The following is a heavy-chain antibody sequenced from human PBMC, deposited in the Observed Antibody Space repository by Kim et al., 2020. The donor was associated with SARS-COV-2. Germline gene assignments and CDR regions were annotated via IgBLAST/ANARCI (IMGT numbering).Heavy chain of an antibody. J-gene: IGHJ3*02. CDR1: GGSISSYY. CDR3: ARQGVLRFLMTAFDI. Sequence: SETLSLTCTVSGGSISSYYWSWIRQPPGKGLEWIGYIYYSGSTNYNPSLKSRVTISVDTSKNQFSLKLSSVTAADTAVYYCARQGVLRFLMTAFDIWGQGTMVTVAS. V-gene: IGHV4-59*08. D-gene: IGHD3-3*01. CDR2: IYYSGST.